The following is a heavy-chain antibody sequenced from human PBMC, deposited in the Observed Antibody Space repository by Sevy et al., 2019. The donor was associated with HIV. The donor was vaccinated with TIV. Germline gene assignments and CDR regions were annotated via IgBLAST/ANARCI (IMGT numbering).Heavy chain of an antibody. V-gene: IGHV3-23*01. J-gene: IGHJ4*02. CDR1: GFTFSKYS. CDR2: LSFGCGEI. CDR3: AREGCTKPHDY. Sequence: VGSLRLSCAASGFTFSKYSMSWVRQPPGKGLEWVSTLSFGCGEINYADSVKGQFTISRDNSKSSVYLQMNNLRPEDMAVYYCAREGCTKPHDYWGQGTLVTVSS. D-gene: IGHD2-8*01.